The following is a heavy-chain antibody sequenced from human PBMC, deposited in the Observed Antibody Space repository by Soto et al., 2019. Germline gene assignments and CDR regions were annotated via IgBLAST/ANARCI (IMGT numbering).Heavy chain of an antibody. CDR3: ARHRGGHYYVDY. D-gene: IGHD3-10*01. Sequence: QVQLVQSGAEVKKPGSSVKVSCKASGDTFSSYAISWVRQAPGQGLEWMGGIIPIFGTANYAQMFQGRVTITADKSTSTAYMEVSSLRSEDTAMYYRARHRGGHYYVDYWGQGTLVTVSS. CDR2: IIPIFGTA. V-gene: IGHV1-69*06. CDR1: GDTFSSYA. J-gene: IGHJ4*02.